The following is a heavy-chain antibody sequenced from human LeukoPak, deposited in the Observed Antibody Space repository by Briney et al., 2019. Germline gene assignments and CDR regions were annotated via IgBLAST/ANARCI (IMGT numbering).Heavy chain of an antibody. Sequence: PGGSLRLSCAASGFTVSSNYMSWVRQARGKGLEWVSVIYSGGSTYYADSVKGRFTISRDNSKNTLYLQMNSLRADDTAVYYCARTHDYGDYTLDYWGQGTLVTVSS. CDR3: ARTHDYGDYTLDY. D-gene: IGHD4-17*01. CDR1: GFTVSSNY. J-gene: IGHJ4*02. CDR2: IYSGGST. V-gene: IGHV3-53*01.